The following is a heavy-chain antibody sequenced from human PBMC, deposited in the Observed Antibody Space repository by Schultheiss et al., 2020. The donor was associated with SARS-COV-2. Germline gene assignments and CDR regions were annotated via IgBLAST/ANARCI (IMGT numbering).Heavy chain of an antibody. V-gene: IGHV4-4*07. CDR2: IYTSGST. Sequence: GSLRLSCTVSGGSISSYYWSWIRQPAGKGLEWIGRIYTSGSTNYNPSLKSRVTMSVDTSKNQFSLKLTSVTAADTAVYYCARLRGDRLGGGFDTWGQGTPVTVSS. D-gene: IGHD3-10*01. CDR1: GGSISSYY. CDR3: ARLRGDRLGGGFDT. J-gene: IGHJ5*02.